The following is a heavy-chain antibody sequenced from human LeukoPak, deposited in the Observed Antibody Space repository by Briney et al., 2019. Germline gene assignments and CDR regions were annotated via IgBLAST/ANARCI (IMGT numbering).Heavy chain of an antibody. J-gene: IGHJ4*02. CDR1: GYTFTSYA. D-gene: IGHD3-22*01. CDR2: INGGSGNT. CDR3: ANPRYDSSGYYYVD. Sequence: ASVKVSCKASGYTFTSYAIHWVRQAPGQRLDWMGWINGGSGNTKYSPEFQGRVTITRDTSASTAYMELSSLRSEDTAVYYCANPRYDSSGYYYVDWGQGTLVTVSS. V-gene: IGHV1-3*01.